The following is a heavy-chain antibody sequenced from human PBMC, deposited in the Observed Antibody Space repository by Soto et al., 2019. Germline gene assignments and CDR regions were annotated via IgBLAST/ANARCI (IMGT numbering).Heavy chain of an antibody. CDR3: TTGSVEGV. J-gene: IGHJ6*02. Sequence: EVQLVESGGGFIYPGGSLRLSCAASGPTISNAWMNWVRQAPGKGLEWVGRIKTNTEGGTTDYAAAVKGRFTVSRDDSKNTLYLQMNSLKIEDTAVYYCTTGSVEGVWGQGTTVTVSS. V-gene: IGHV3-15*07. D-gene: IGHD2-15*01. CDR2: IKTNTEGGTT. CDR1: GPTISNAW.